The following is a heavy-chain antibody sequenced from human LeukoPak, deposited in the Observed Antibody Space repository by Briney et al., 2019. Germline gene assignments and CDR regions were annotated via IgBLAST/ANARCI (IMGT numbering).Heavy chain of an antibody. Sequence: GGSLRLSCAASGLTVSSNYMSWVRQGPGKGLEWVSSIYRDGSTYYADSVKGRFTISRDNSKNTLYLELNSLRVEDTATFYCAKGQELDDGVFDSWGQGTMVTVSS. V-gene: IGHV3-53*01. D-gene: IGHD1-1*01. CDR3: AKGQELDDGVFDS. J-gene: IGHJ4*02. CDR1: GLTVSSNY. CDR2: IYRDGST.